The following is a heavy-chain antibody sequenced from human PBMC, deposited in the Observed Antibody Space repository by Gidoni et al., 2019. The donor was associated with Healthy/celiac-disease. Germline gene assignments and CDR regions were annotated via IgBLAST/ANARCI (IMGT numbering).Heavy chain of an antibody. D-gene: IGHD5-18*01. Sequence: QVQLVESGGGVVQPGRSLRPSCAASGFTFSSYAMHWVRQAPGKGLEWVAVISYDGSNKYYADSVKGRFTISRDNSKNTLYLQMNSLRAEDTAVYYCARDTAMASSGDYWGQGTLVTVSS. J-gene: IGHJ4*02. V-gene: IGHV3-30*04. CDR3: ARDTAMASSGDY. CDR1: GFTFSSYA. CDR2: ISYDGSNK.